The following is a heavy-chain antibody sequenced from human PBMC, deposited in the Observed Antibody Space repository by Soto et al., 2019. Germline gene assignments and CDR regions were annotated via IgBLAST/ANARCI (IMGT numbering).Heavy chain of an antibody. V-gene: IGHV3-23*01. CDR1: GVTLCDYS. J-gene: IGHJ4*02. CDR3: AKLGYSSGWCYFDY. Sequence: GGSLRLCCAASGVTLCDYSMHWVRQAAGEGQGLRRGLEWVSAISSSAGSTDYADSVKGRFTMSRDNSKSTLYLQMNSLRAEDTAVYYCAKLGYSSGWCYFDYWGLGTLVTVSS. D-gene: IGHD6-19*01. CDR2: ISSSAGST.